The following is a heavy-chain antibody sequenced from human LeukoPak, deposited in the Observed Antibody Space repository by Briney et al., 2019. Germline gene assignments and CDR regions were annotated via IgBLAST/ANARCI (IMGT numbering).Heavy chain of an antibody. Sequence: GASVKVSCKASGYTFTSYDINWVRQATGQGLEWMGWMNPNSGNTGYAQKFQGRVTMTRNTSISTAYMELSSLRSEDTAVYYCARGGGSGRYYKRDWFDPWGQGTLVTVSS. J-gene: IGHJ5*02. V-gene: IGHV1-8*01. D-gene: IGHD3-10*01. CDR2: MNPNSGNT. CDR3: ARGGGSGRYYKRDWFDP. CDR1: GYTFTSYD.